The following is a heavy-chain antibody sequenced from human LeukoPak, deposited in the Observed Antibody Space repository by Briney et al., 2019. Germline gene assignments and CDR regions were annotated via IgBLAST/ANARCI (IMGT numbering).Heavy chain of an antibody. D-gene: IGHD3-16*01. CDR3: ARAFFPYAFDI. CDR2: ISAYNGNT. V-gene: IGHV1-18*01. J-gene: IGHJ3*02. Sequence: ASVKVSCKASGGTFSSYAISWVRQAPGQGLEWMGWISAYNGNTNYAQKLQGRVTMTTDTSTSTAYMELRSLRSDDTAVYYCARAFFPYAFDIWGQGTMVTVSS. CDR1: GGTFSSYA.